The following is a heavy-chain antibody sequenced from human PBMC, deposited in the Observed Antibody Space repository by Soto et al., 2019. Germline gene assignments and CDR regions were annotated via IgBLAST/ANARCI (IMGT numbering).Heavy chain of an antibody. CDR3: ARTPLGYCSSTSCPDYYGMDV. D-gene: IGHD2-2*01. CDR1: GGSISSYY. CDR2: IYYSGST. Sequence: SETLSLTCTVSGGSISSYYWSWIRQPPGKGLEWIGYIYYSGSTNYNPSLKSRVTISVDTSKNQFSLKLSSVTAADTAVYYCARTPLGYCSSTSCPDYYGMDVWGQGTTVTVSS. V-gene: IGHV4-59*01. J-gene: IGHJ6*02.